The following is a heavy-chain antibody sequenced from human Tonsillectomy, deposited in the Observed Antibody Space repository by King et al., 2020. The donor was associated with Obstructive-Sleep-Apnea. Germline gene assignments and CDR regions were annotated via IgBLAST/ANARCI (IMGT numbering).Heavy chain of an antibody. V-gene: IGHV3-9*01. D-gene: IGHD1-26*01. CDR3: AKDTGGNYRDYFDY. CDR1: GFTFDDYA. J-gene: IGHJ4*02. Sequence: QLVQSGGGLVQPGRSLRLSCAASGFTFDDYAMHWVRQAPGKGLEWVSGISWNSGNIGYADSVKGRFTISRDNAKNSLYLQMNSLRAEDTALYYCAKDTGGNYRDYFDYWGQGTLVTVSS. CDR2: ISWNSGNI.